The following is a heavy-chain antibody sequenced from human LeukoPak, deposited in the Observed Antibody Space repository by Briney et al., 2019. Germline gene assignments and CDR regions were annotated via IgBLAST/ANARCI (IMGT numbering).Heavy chain of an antibody. D-gene: IGHD6-13*01. Sequence: GGSLRLSCAASGFTFSYYGMRWVRQAPGKGLDWVAVIWHDGSLKYYADSVRGRFTISRDNSMNTVYLQMNSLRAEDTAVYYCAKVRQFTAATGTGLDYWGQGTLVTVSS. CDR3: AKVRQFTAATGTGLDY. CDR1: GFTFSYYG. V-gene: IGHV3-33*06. J-gene: IGHJ4*02. CDR2: IWHDGSLK.